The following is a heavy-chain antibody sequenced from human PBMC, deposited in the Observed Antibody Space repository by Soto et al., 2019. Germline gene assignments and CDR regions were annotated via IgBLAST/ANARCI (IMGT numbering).Heavy chain of an antibody. V-gene: IGHV1-69*13. J-gene: IGHJ3*02. Sequence: ASVKVSCKASGGTFSSYAISWVRQAPGQGLEWMGGIIPIFGAANYAQKFQGRVRITADESTSTAYMELSSLRSEDTAVYYCARDAYYYDSSGYYQLEGSAFDIWGQGTMVTVSS. CDR3: ARDAYYYDSSGYYQLEGSAFDI. CDR2: IIPIFGAA. D-gene: IGHD3-22*01. CDR1: GGTFSSYA.